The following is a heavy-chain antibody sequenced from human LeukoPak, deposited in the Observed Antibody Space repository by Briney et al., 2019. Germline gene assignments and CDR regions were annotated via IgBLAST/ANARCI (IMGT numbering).Heavy chain of an antibody. CDR3: ARGHSNYGDYFDY. Sequence: PGGSLRLSCAASGFTFSGYGMSWVRQAPGKGLEWVSSISSSSIYIYYADSVKGRFTISRDNAKSSLSLQMNSLRAEDTAVYYCARGHSNYGDYFDYWGQGTLVTVSS. CDR1: GFTFSGYG. D-gene: IGHD4-11*01. J-gene: IGHJ4*02. CDR2: ISSSSIYI. V-gene: IGHV3-21*01.